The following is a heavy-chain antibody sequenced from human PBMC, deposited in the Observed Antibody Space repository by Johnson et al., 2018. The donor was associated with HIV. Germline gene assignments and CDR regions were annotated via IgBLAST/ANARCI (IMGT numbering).Heavy chain of an antibody. CDR1: GFTVSSNY. Sequence: VQLVESGGGLVQPGGSLRLACAVSGFTVSSNYMSWVRQAPGKGLEWVSVIYSAGSTNYADSVKGRFTISRDNSNNTLYLLMNSLRAEDTAVYYCAKGGGLLSAFDIWGQGTMVTVSS. CDR3: AKGGGLLSAFDI. CDR2: IYSAGST. V-gene: IGHV3-66*01. J-gene: IGHJ3*02. D-gene: IGHD2-2*01.